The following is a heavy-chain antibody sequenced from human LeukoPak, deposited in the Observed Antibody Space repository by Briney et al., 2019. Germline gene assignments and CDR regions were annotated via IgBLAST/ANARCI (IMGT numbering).Heavy chain of an antibody. CDR2: IYHSGGT. V-gene: IGHV4-38-2*02. J-gene: IGHJ4*02. Sequence: SETLSLTCSVSGYSIDGGYYWDWIRQPPGKGLEWIGTIYHSGGTYFHPSLQSRVTISLDASKNQFSLQMRSVIAADTAVYYCARGREWLYWGQGTLVTVSS. CDR1: GYSIDGGYY. CDR3: ARGREWLY. D-gene: IGHD3-3*01.